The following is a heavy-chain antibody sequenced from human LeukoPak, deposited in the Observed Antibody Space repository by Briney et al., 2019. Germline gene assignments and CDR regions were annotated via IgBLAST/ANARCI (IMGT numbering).Heavy chain of an antibody. D-gene: IGHD3-16*02. CDR1: GYSFTSYW. J-gene: IGHJ4*02. CDR3: ARGGGDYVWGSYRFDY. CDR2: IYPGDSDT. Sequence: GESLKISCKGSGYSFTSYWIGWVRQMPGKGLEWMGIIYPGDSDTRYSPSFQGQVTISADKSISTAYLQWSSLKASDTAMYYCARGGGDYVWGSYRFDYWGQGTLVTVSS. V-gene: IGHV5-51*01.